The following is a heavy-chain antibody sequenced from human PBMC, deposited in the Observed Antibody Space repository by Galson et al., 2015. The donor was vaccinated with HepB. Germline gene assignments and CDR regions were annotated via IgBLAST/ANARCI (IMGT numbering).Heavy chain of an antibody. D-gene: IGHD3-3*01. CDR1: GGSFSGYY. CDR2: INHSGST. V-gene: IGHV4-34*01. J-gene: IGHJ5*02. Sequence: TLSLTCAVYGGSFSGYYWSWIRQPPGKGLEWIGEINHSGSTNYNPSLKSRVTISVDTSKNQFSLKLSSVTAADTAVYYCASGITTPGWDWFDPWGQGTLVTVSS. CDR3: ASGITTPGWDWFDP.